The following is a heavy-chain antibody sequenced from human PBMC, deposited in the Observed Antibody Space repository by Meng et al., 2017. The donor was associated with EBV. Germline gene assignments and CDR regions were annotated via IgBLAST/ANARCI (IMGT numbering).Heavy chain of an antibody. D-gene: IGHD5-12*01. CDR1: GDNFNNFG. CDR3: VRDLWLRIGECV. V-gene: IGHV1-69*17. J-gene: IGHJ4*02. CDR2: ITPVFGIA. Sequence: QVQFLQSGAELKSPGSLVKVSCKGPGDNFNNFGISWVRQAPGQGLEWMGDITPVFGIANYAESFQGRVTISADTSTRTAYMDLSSLRSDDTAVYYCVRDLWLRIGECVWGQGTLVTVFS.